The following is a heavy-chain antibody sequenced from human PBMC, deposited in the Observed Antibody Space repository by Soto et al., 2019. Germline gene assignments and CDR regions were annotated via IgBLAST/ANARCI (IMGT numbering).Heavy chain of an antibody. CDR2: TYYRSKWYN. J-gene: IGHJ5*02. CDR3: ARDLLRGAHGSSLWFDP. D-gene: IGHD4-17*01. Sequence: PSQTLSLTCAISGDSVSSNSAAWNLIRQSPSRGLEWLGRTYYRSKWYNDYAVSVKSRITINPDTSKNQFSLQLNSVTPEDTAVYYCARDLLRGAHGSSLWFDPWGQGTLVTVSS. V-gene: IGHV6-1*01. CDR1: GDSVSSNSAA.